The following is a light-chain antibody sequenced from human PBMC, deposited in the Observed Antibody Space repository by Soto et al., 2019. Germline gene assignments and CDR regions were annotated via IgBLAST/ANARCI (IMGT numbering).Light chain of an antibody. J-gene: IGLJ2*01. CDR1: SSDVGGYNY. Sequence: QSALTQPPSASGSPGQSVTISCTGSSSDVGGYNYVSWYQQHPGKAPKLMIYDVSKRPSGVPDRFSGSKSGNTASLTVSGLQAEDEAEYYCSSYAGSNIVVFGGGTKVTVL. CDR3: SSYAGSNIVV. V-gene: IGLV2-8*01. CDR2: DVS.